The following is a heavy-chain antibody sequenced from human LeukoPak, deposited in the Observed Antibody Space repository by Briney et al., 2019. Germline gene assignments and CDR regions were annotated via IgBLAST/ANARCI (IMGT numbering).Heavy chain of an antibody. J-gene: IGHJ4*02. CDR1: GFTFSSYA. CDR2: ISYDGSSE. Sequence: PGGSLRLSCAASGFTFSSYAMHWVRQAPGKGLEWVVVISYDGSSEYSADSVKGRFTISRDNSKNTLYLQMNSLRAEDTAVYYCAKDRGGWYGSGSDYWGQGTLVTVSS. D-gene: IGHD6-19*01. V-gene: IGHV3-30*04. CDR3: AKDRGGWYGSGSDY.